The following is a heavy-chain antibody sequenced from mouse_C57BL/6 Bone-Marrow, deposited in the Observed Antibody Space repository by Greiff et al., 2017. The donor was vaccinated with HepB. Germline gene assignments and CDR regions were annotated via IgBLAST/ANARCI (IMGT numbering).Heavy chain of an antibody. CDR2: IDPENGDT. D-gene: IGHD2-2*01. CDR3: TTSSMVTTIYYAMDY. V-gene: IGHV14-4*01. Sequence: VQLQQSGAELVRPGASVKLSCTASGFNIKDDYMHWVKQRPEQGLEWIGWIDPENGDTEYASKFQGKATITADTSSNTAYLQLSSLTSEDTAVYYCTTSSMVTTIYYAMDYWGQGTTLTVSS. CDR1: GFNIKDDY. J-gene: IGHJ4*01.